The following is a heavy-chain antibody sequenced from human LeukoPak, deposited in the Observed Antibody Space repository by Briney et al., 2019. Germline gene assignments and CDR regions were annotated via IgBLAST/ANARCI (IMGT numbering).Heavy chain of an antibody. CDR2: INPSGGST. Sequence: ASVTVSCKASGYTFTSYYMHWVRQAPGQGLEWMGIINPSGGSTSYAQKFQGRVTMTRDMSTSTVYMELSSLRSEDTAVYYCARDGAYSSSSPSYYYYYYRDVWGKGTTVTVSS. V-gene: IGHV1-46*01. J-gene: IGHJ6*03. D-gene: IGHD6-6*01. CDR1: GYTFTSYY. CDR3: ARDGAYSSSSPSYYYYYYRDV.